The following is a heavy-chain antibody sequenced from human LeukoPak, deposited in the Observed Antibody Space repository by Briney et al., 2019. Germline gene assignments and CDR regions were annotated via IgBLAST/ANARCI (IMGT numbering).Heavy chain of an antibody. J-gene: IGHJ4*02. CDR2: IYYSGST. CDR3: ARLASGSYGPLTPFDY. Sequence: SETLSLTCTVSGGSISTANYYWSWIRQPPGKGLEWIGDIYYSGSTNYNPSLKSRVTISVDTSKNQFSLRLSSVTAADTAVYYSARLASGSYGPLTPFDYWGQGTLVTVSS. D-gene: IGHD1-26*01. V-gene: IGHV4-61*01. CDR1: GGSISTANYY.